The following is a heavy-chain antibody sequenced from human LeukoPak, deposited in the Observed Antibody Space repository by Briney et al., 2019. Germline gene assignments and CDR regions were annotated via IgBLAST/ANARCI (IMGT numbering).Heavy chain of an antibody. V-gene: IGHV4-34*01. J-gene: IGHJ4*02. D-gene: IGHD2-2*01. Sequence: SETLSLTCAVYGGSFSGYYWSWIRQPPGKGLEWIGGINHSGSTNYNPSLKSRVTISVDTSKNQFSLKLSSVTAADTAVYYCARGVWVVVVPAAAPYFDYWGQGTLVTVSS. CDR1: GGSFSGYY. CDR2: INHSGST. CDR3: ARGVWVVVVPAAAPYFDY.